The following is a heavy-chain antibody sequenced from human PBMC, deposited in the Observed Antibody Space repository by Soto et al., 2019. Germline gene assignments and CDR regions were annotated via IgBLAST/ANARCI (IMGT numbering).Heavy chain of an antibody. J-gene: IGHJ4*02. Sequence: GASVKVSCKAAGYTFITYDINWVRQATGQGLEWMGWMNPSNGNAGYAQNFQGRVTMTRNTSISTAYMELSSLRSDDTAVYFCARRKERSRPNSFDSWGQGSLVPVYS. D-gene: IGHD6-25*01. CDR2: MNPSNGNA. CDR3: ARRKERSRPNSFDS. CDR1: GYTFITYD. V-gene: IGHV1-8*01.